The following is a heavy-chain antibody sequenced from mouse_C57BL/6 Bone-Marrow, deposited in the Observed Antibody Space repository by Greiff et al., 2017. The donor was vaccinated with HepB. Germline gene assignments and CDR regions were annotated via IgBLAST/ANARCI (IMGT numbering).Heavy chain of an antibody. CDR2: ISSGGDYI. J-gene: IGHJ4*01. V-gene: IGHV5-9-1*02. D-gene: IGHD1-1*01. CDR1: GFTFSSYA. CDR3: TRDQITTGFTGDYAMDY. Sequence: EVQLVESGEGLVKPGGSLKLSCAASGFTFSSYAMSWVRQTPEKRLEWVAYISSGGDYIYYADTVKGPFTISRDNARNTLYLQMSSLKSEDTAMYYCTRDQITTGFTGDYAMDYWGQGTSVTVSS.